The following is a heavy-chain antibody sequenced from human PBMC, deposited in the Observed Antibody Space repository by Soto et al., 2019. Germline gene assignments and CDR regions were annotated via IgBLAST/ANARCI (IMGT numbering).Heavy chain of an antibody. CDR2: ISAYNGNT. Sequence: ASVKVSCKASGYTFTSCGISWVRQAPGQGLEWMGWISAYNGNTNYAQKLQGRVTMTTDTFTSTAYMELRSLRSDDTAVYYCARVYDSSGYYYWFDPWGQGTLVTVSS. J-gene: IGHJ5*02. CDR3: ARVYDSSGYYYWFDP. V-gene: IGHV1-18*01. CDR1: GYTFTSCG. D-gene: IGHD3-22*01.